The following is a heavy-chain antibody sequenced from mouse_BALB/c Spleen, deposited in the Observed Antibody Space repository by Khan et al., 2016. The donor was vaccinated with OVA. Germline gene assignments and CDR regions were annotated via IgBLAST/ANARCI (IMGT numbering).Heavy chain of an antibody. Sequence: EVELVESGGGLVQPGRSQKLSCAASGFTFNSYGMHWVRQAPEKGLEWVAYISGDSNTIYYADTVKGRFTIPRDNPKNTLFLQMTSLMSEDTAMYYCATSYFYGYYFDYWGPGTTLTVS. D-gene: IGHD1-1*01. V-gene: IGHV5-17*02. CDR3: ATSYFYGYYFDY. J-gene: IGHJ2*01. CDR2: ISGDSNTI. CDR1: GFTFNSYG.